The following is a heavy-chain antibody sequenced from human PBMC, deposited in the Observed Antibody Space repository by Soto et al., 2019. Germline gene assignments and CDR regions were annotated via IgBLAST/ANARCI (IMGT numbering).Heavy chain of an antibody. Sequence: GSLRLSCAASGFTFSSYAMSWVRQAPGKGLEWVSAISGSGGSTYYADSVKGRFTISRDNSKNTLYLQMNSLRAEDTAVYYCAKTPYCSGGSCYFPDDAFDIWGQGTMVTVSS. J-gene: IGHJ3*02. V-gene: IGHV3-23*01. CDR3: AKTPYCSGGSCYFPDDAFDI. CDR1: GFTFSSYA. CDR2: ISGSGGST. D-gene: IGHD2-15*01.